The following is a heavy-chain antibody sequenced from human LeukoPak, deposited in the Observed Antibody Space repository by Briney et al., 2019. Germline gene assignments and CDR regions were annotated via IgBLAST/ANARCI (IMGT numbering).Heavy chain of an antibody. V-gene: IGHV5-51*01. D-gene: IGHD3-22*01. CDR2: IYPGDSDT. Sequence: GESLKISYKGSGYSFTSYWIGWVRQMPGKGLEWMGIIYPGDSDTRYSPSFQGQVTISADKSISTAYLQWSSLKASDTAMYYCARAFDYYDSSGYYSPFDYWGQGTLVTVSS. J-gene: IGHJ4*02. CDR1: GYSFTSYW. CDR3: ARAFDYYDSSGYYSPFDY.